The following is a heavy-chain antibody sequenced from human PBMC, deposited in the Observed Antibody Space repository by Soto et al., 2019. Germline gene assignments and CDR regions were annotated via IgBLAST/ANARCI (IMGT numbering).Heavy chain of an antibody. V-gene: IGHV1-69*05. CDR3: TREKYIAAAGRSFDY. D-gene: IGHD6-13*01. J-gene: IGHJ4*02. CDR2: IIPIFGTA. CDR1: GGTFSSYA. Sequence: ASVKLSCKASGGTFSSYAISLVRQAPGQGLEWMGGIIPIFGTANYAQKFQGRFTISRDDSKSIAYLQMNSLKTEDTAVYYCTREKYIAAAGRSFDYWGQGTLVTVSS.